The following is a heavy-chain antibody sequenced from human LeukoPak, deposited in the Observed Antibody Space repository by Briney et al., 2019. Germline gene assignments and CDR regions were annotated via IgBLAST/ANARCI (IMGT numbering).Heavy chain of an antibody. V-gene: IGHV1-69*13. CDR2: IITIFGTA. CDR1: GCTFSSYA. CDR3: ARTLAYYGSGSYSELDY. D-gene: IGHD3-10*01. Sequence: SVKVSCKASGCTFSSYAISWVRQAPGQGLEWMGGIITIFGTANYAQKFQGRVTITADESTSTAYMELSSLRSEDTAVYYCARTLAYYGSGSYSELDYWGQGTLVTVSS. J-gene: IGHJ4*02.